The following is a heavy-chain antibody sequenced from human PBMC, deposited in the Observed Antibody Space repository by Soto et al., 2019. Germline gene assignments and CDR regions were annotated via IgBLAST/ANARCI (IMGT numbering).Heavy chain of an antibody. J-gene: IGHJ4*02. D-gene: IGHD2-21*02. CDR1: GGSISSGGYY. V-gene: IGHV4-31*03. Sequence: QVQLQESAPGLVKPSQTLSLTCTVSGGSISSGGYYWSWIRQHPGKGLEWIGYIYYSGSTYYNPSLKSRVTISVDTSKNQFSLKLSSVTAAYTAVYYCAREYGSDYYFDYWGQGTLVTVSS. CDR2: IYYSGST. CDR3: AREYGSDYYFDY.